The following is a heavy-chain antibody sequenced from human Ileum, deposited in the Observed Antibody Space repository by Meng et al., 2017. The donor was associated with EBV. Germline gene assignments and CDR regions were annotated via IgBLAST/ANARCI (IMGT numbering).Heavy chain of an antibody. D-gene: IGHD6-13*01. J-gene: IGHJ4*02. CDR1: GGAISSSNW. CDR3: AREVAAAGGFDY. V-gene: IGHV4-4*02. Sequence: QVQIHESSPGLVKPSWTMSLTGAVSGGAISSSNWWSWVRQPPGKGLEWIGEIYHSGSTNYNPSLKSRVTISVDESKYQLSLKLSSVTAADTAVYYCAREVAAAGGFDYWGQGTLVTVSS. CDR2: IYHSGST.